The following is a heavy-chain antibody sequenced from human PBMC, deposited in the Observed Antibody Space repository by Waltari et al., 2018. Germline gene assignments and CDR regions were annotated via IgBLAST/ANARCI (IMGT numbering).Heavy chain of an antibody. CDR1: GGPLYNYRYY. CDR3: AAYYYDGSLFWGFEY. D-gene: IGHD3-22*01. J-gene: IGHJ4*02. V-gene: IGHV4-39*01. CDR2: AYYGGST. Sequence: QLLLQESGPGLVKPSEALSLTCTVPGGPLYNYRYYWCWVRPSPGKGLEWIGSAYYGGSTYYNPSLRSRLAISVDTSKNQFSMRLSPATAADTALYYCAAYYYDGSLFWGFEYWGQGSLVTVSS.